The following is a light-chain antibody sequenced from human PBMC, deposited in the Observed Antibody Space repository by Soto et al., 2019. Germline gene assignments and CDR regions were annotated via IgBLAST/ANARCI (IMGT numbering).Light chain of an antibody. CDR3: QQYNNWPPRIT. Sequence: EIMMTQSPGTLSVSPGERATLSCRASESVDNKLAWYQQKPGQAPRLLIYDASTRATGIPAWFSGSGSGTEFTLTISSLQSEDFAVYYCQQYNNWPPRITFGGGTKVETK. CDR2: DAS. CDR1: ESVDNK. V-gene: IGKV3-15*01. J-gene: IGKJ4*01.